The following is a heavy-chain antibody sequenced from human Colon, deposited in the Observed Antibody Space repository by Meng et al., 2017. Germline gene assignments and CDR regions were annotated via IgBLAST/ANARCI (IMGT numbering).Heavy chain of an antibody. V-gene: IGHV4-34*01. D-gene: IGHD5-12*01. CDR2: INHSGST. CDR1: GRSFSGYY. CDR3: ARGRYSGYLP. J-gene: IGHJ5*02. Sequence: VPLPQWGAGLLKPSETLSLTCAVYGRSFSGYYWSWIRQPPGKGLEWIGEINHSGSTNYNPSLKSRVTISVDTSKNQFSLKLSSVTAADTAVYYCARGRYSGYLPWGQGTLVTVSS.